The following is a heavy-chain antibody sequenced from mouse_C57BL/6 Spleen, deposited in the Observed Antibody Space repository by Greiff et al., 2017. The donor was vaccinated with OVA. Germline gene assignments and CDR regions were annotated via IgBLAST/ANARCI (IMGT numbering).Heavy chain of an antibody. J-gene: IGHJ1*03. V-gene: IGHV1-54*01. CDR3: ARWNYGSNYWYIDV. CDR2: INPGSGGT. Sequence: QVQLQQSGAELVRPGTSVKVSCKASGYAFTNYLIEWVKQRPGQGLEWIGVINPGSGGTNYNEKFKGKATLTADKSSSTAYMQLSSLTSEDSAVYYCARWNYGSNYWYIDVWGTGTTVTVSS. CDR1: GYAFTNYL. D-gene: IGHD1-1*01.